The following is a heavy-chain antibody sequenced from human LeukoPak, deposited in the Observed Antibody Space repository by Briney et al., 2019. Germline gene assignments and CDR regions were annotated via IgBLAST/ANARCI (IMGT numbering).Heavy chain of an antibody. J-gene: IGHJ6*02. V-gene: IGHV3-7*01. CDR2: IKQDGSEK. D-gene: IGHD1-26*01. Sequence: GGSLRLSCAASGFTFSSYWMSWVRQAPGKGLEGVANIKQDGSEKYYVDSVKGRFTISRDNAKNSLYLQMNSLRAEDTAVYYCARADSGSYPRYYYGMDVWGQGTTVTVSS. CDR3: ARADSGSYPRYYYGMDV. CDR1: GFTFSSYW.